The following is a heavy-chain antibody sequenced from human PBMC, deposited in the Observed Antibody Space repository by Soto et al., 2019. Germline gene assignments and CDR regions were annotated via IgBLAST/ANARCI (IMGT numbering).Heavy chain of an antibody. J-gene: IGHJ6*03. CDR1: GGSISSSSYY. Sequence: SETLSLTCTVSGGSISSSSYYWGWIRQPPGKGLEWIGSIYYSGSTYYNPSLKSRVTISVDTSKNQFSLKLSSVTAADTAVYYCARWRRDCSSTSCYAFSGDYYYYSYMDVWGKGTTVTVS. V-gene: IGHV4-39*01. D-gene: IGHD2-2*01. CDR3: ARWRRDCSSTSCYAFSGDYYYYSYMDV. CDR2: IYYSGST.